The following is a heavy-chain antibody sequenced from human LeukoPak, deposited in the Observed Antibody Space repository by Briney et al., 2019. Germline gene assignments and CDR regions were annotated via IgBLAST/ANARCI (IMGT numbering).Heavy chain of an antibody. CDR2: IYYSGST. D-gene: IGHD1-26*01. Sequence: SETLSLTCTVSGGSISSSSYYWGWIRQPPGKGLEWIGSIYYSGSTYYNPSLKSRVTISVDTSKNQFSLKLSSVTAADTAVYYCASHYSGSYYYSAFDIWGQGTMVTVSS. J-gene: IGHJ3*02. CDR3: ASHYSGSYYYSAFDI. V-gene: IGHV4-39*07. CDR1: GGSISSSSYY.